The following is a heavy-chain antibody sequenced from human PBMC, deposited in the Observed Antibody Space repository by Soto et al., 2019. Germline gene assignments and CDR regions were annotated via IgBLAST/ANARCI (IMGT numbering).Heavy chain of an antibody. J-gene: IGHJ6*02. CDR1: GFTFSNAW. D-gene: IGHD3-22*01. V-gene: IGHV3-15*01. CDR2: IKSKTDGGTT. CDR3: TTDCDYNAYYYDSSGSYGMDV. Sequence: GGSLRLSCAASGFTFSNAWMSWVRQAPGKGLEWVGRIKSKTDGGTTDYAAPVKGRFTISRDDSKNTLYLQMNSLKTEDTAVYYCTTDCDYNAYYYDSSGSYGMDVWGQGTTVTVSS.